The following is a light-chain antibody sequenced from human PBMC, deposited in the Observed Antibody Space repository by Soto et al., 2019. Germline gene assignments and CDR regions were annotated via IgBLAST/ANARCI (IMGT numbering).Light chain of an antibody. CDR2: LTY. V-gene: IGKV1-17*01. J-gene: IGKJ1*01. CDR1: QGIGND. Sequence: DIQMTQSPSSLSASVGDRVTIPCPASQGIGNDLGWYQQKPGKAPKRLIYLTYSLQTGVPSRFSGSGSGTEFSLTISSLQPEDSATYFCLQHNSYPRPFGQGTKVDIK. CDR3: LQHNSYPRP.